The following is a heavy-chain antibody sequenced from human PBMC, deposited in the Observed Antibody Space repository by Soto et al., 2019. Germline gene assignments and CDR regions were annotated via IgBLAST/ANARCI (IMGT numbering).Heavy chain of an antibody. D-gene: IGHD4-17*01. CDR2: IIPILGIA. CDR3: ARELGTVTVDY. CDR1: GGTFSSYT. J-gene: IGHJ4*02. V-gene: IGHV1-69*08. Sequence: QVQLVQSGAEVKKPGSSVKVSCKASGGTFSSYTISWVRQAPGQGLEWMGRIIPILGIANYAQKFQGRVTITADKSTSTAYMELSSLRSEDTAVYSCARELGTVTVDYWGQGTLVTVSS.